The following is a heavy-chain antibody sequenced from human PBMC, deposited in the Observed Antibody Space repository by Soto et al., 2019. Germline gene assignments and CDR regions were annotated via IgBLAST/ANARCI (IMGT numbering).Heavy chain of an antibody. D-gene: IGHD2-8*02. Sequence: PGGSLRLSCAASGFTFSSYAMHWVRQAPGKGLEWVAVISYDGSNKYYADSVKGRFTISRDNSKNTLYLQMNSLRAEDTAVYYCARERRAVVPRYWFEYWGRGTLVTVSS. CDR1: GFTFSSYA. V-gene: IGHV3-30*14. CDR3: ARERRAVVPRYWFEY. CDR2: ISYDGSNK. J-gene: IGHJ4*02.